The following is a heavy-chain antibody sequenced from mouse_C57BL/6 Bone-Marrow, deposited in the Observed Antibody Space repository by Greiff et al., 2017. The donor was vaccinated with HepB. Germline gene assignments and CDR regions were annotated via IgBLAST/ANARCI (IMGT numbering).Heavy chain of an antibody. J-gene: IGHJ4*01. V-gene: IGHV5-12*01. CDR3: ARPITKRYYAMDY. CDR2: ISNGGGST. Sequence: EVHLVESGGGLVQPGGSLKLSCAASGFTFSDYYMYWVRQTPEKRLEWVAYISNGGGSTYYPDTVKGRFTISRDNAKNTLYLQMSRLKSEDTAMYYCARPITKRYYAMDYWGQGTSVTVSS. D-gene: IGHD2-4*01. CDR1: GFTFSDYY.